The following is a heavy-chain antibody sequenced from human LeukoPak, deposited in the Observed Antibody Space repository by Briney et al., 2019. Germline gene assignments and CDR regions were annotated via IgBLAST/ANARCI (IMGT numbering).Heavy chain of an antibody. CDR1: GGSISSGGYS. Sequence: SQTLSLTCAVSGGSISSGGYSWSWIRQPPGKGLEWIGYIYHSGSTYYNPSLKSRVTISVDRSKNQFSLKLSSVTAADTAVYYCARGSRGLHFDYWGQGTLVTVS. CDR3: ARGSRGLHFDY. V-gene: IGHV4-30-2*01. J-gene: IGHJ4*02. D-gene: IGHD3-16*01. CDR2: IYHSGST.